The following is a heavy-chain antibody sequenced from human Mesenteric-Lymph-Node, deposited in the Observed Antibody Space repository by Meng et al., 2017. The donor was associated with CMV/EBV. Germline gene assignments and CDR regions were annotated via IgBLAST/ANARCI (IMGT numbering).Heavy chain of an antibody. D-gene: IGHD1-26*01. V-gene: IGHV4-34*01. CDR2: VNQSGRT. J-gene: IGHJ3*02. CDR1: GFTFSSYA. Sequence: GSLKLSCAASGFTFSSYAMHWVRQAPGKGLEWIGEVNQSGRTNYNPSLKSRVTISLDTSKNQFSLKLTSVTAADTAVYYCARDSWELLGGAFDIWGQGTMVTVSS. CDR3: ARDSWELLGGAFDI.